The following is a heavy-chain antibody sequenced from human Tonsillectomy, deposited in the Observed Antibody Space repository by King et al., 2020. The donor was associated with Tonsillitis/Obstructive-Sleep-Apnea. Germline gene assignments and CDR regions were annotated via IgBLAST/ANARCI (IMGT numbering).Heavy chain of an antibody. CDR3: AREFDSLDY. CDR1: GGSFSGYY. V-gene: IGHV4-34*01. Sequence: VQLPQWGAGLLKPSETLSLTCAVYGGSFSGYYWTWIRQPPGKGXEXXXXXXXXGXTXYNXXLKSRVTISVDTSXNQFSLNLSSVTAAATAVYFCAREFDSLDYWGQGTLVTVSS. D-gene: IGHD3-9*01. J-gene: IGHJ4*02. CDR2: XXXXGXT.